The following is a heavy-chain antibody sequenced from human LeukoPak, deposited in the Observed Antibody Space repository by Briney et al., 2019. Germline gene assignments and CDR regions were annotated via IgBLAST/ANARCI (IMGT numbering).Heavy chain of an antibody. V-gene: IGHV3-53*01. CDR1: GFTVSSNY. CDR3: AREWVYYGSGRLYYYYGMDV. CDR2: IYSGGST. D-gene: IGHD3-10*01. J-gene: IGHJ6*02. Sequence: GGSLRLSCAASGFTVSSNYMSWVRQAPGKGLEWVSVIYSGGSTYYAVSVKGRFTISRDNAKNSLYLQMNSLRAEDTAVYYCAREWVYYGSGRLYYYYGMDVWGQGTTVTVSS.